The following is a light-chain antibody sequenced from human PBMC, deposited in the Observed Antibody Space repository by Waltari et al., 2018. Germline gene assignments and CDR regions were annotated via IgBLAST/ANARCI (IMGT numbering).Light chain of an antibody. CDR1: THDIAANSY. J-gene: IGLJ1*01. CDR2: DVT. V-gene: IGLV2-11*01. Sequence: QSPLTPTRSLSVFLGQSVTTSCTGTTHDIAANSYVSWYQHHPGKAPKLLIYDVTKRSSGVPVRFSCSKSCNTASLTISGLQAEDEADYYCCSYAGRHSVFGTGTEVSV. CDR3: CSYAGRHSV.